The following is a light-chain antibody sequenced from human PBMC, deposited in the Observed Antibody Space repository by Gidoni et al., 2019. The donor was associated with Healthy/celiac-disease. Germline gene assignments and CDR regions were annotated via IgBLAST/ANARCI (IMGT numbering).Light chain of an antibody. CDR3: SSYTSSSTVV. V-gene: IGLV2-14*03. J-gene: IGLJ2*01. Sequence: QSALTQPASVSGSPGQSITISCTGTSSDAGGYNSVSWYQQHPDKAPKLMIYDVSNRPSGVSNRFSGSKSGNTASLTISGLQAEDEADYYCSSYTSSSTVVFGGGTKLTVL. CDR2: DVS. CDR1: SSDAGGYNS.